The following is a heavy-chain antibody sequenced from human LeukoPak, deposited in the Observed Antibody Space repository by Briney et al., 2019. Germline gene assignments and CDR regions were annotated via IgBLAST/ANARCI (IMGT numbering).Heavy chain of an antibody. V-gene: IGHV1-18*01. CDR1: GYTFTNFG. Sequence: GASVKVSCKASGYTFTNFGISWARQAPGQGLEWMGWISAYNGNTNYAQKLQGRITMTTDTSTNTAYMELRSLRSDDTAVYYCSRSGPGSCSGGSCYSNYWGQGTLVTVSS. J-gene: IGHJ4*02. D-gene: IGHD2-15*01. CDR3: SRSGPGSCSGGSCYSNY. CDR2: ISAYNGNT.